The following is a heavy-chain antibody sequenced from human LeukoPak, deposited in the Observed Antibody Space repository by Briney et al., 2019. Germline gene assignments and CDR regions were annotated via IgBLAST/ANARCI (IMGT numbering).Heavy chain of an antibody. V-gene: IGHV1-2*02. J-gene: IGHJ3*02. CDR3: ARIRDGYNDAYDI. Sequence: ASVKVSCKTSGYTFIAYYLHWVRQAPGQGLEWMGWLNPGPGGTLYAQKFLGRVTMTRDTSASTVYMELSSLRSEDTAIYYCARIRDGYNDAYDIWGQETVVTVPS. CDR2: LNPGPGGT. CDR1: GYTFIAYY. D-gene: IGHD5-24*01.